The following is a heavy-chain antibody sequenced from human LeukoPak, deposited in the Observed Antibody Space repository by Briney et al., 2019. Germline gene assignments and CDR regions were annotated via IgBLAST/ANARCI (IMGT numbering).Heavy chain of an antibody. D-gene: IGHD3-22*01. Sequence: GGSLRLSCAASGFTVSSNYMSWVRQAPGKGPEWVSVIYSGGRTYHADSVQGRFTISRDNSKNTVFLQMDSLRAEDTAVYYCTRESSSGYYLSFWGQGTLVTVSS. V-gene: IGHV3-66*01. CDR2: IYSGGRT. J-gene: IGHJ4*02. CDR1: GFTVSSNY. CDR3: TRESSSGYYLSF.